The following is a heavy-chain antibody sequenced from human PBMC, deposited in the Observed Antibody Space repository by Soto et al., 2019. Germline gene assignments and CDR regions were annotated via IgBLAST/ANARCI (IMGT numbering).Heavy chain of an antibody. CDR1: GFTFSSCS. V-gene: IGHV3-48*02. Sequence: HPGGSLRLSCAASGFTFSSCSINWVRQAPGKGLEWVSYISGSSTIYYADSVKGRFTISRDNAKNSLYLQMNSLRDEDTAVYYCARVGLGLFGMDVWGQGTTVTVSS. CDR2: ISGSSTI. J-gene: IGHJ6*02. D-gene: IGHD3-16*01. CDR3: ARVGLGLFGMDV.